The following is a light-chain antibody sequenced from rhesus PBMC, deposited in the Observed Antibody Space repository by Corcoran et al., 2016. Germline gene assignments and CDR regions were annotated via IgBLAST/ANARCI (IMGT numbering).Light chain of an antibody. CDR1: RVINRF. CDR2: VVS. V-gene: IGKV1-28*03. CDR3: LQHNSYPLT. Sequence: DIQMTQPPSSLSASVGDTVTITCRASRVINRFLNWFQQKPGKAHRLLIFVVSNLEMWVPSRFSGHGSGTYFTLTFISLQPEDFAAYYCLQHNSYPLTFGPGTKLDLK. J-gene: IGKJ3*01.